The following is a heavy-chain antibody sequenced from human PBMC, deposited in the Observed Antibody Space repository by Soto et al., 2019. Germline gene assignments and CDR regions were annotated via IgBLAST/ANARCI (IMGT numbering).Heavy chain of an antibody. Sequence: PGGNLRISCAAPRYTFSRYGIQWARHSRGKGLEWVAVISYDGSNKHYADSVKGRFTISRDNSKNTLYLKMNSLRAEHTAVYYCAKDPRRGYCSGGSCYPPGDYFDYWGKGT. D-gene: IGHD2-15*01. CDR3: AKDPRRGYCSGGSCYPPGDYFDY. J-gene: IGHJ4*02. CDR1: RYTFSRYG. V-gene: IGHV3-30*18. CDR2: ISYDGSNK.